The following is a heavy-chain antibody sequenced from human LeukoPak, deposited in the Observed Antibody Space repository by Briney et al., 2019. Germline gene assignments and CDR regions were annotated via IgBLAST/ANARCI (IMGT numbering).Heavy chain of an antibody. V-gene: IGHV1-8*01. J-gene: IGHJ5*02. CDR2: MNPNSGNT. CDR1: GYTFTSYD. Sequence: ASVKVSCKASGYTFTSYDINWVRQATGQGLEWMGWMNPNSGNTGYAQKFQGRVTMTRNTSISTAYMELSSLRSEDTAVYCCARGSHYGDYDDPWGQGTLVTVSS. CDR3: ARGSHYGDYDDP. D-gene: IGHD4-17*01.